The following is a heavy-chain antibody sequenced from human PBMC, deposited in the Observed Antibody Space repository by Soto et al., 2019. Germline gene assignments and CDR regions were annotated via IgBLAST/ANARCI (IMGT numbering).Heavy chain of an antibody. V-gene: IGHV4-4*07. CDR1: GGSISSYS. D-gene: IGHD3-22*01. CDR3: ARDTTPSLYYYDSSGYYWTHFDY. CDR2: IYTSGST. Sequence: SETLSLTCTVSGGSISSYSWSWIRQPVGKGLEWIGRIYTSGSTNYNPSLKSRVTMPVDTSKNQCSLKLSSVTAADTAVYYCARDTTPSLYYYDSSGYYWTHFDYWGQGTLVTVSS. J-gene: IGHJ4*02.